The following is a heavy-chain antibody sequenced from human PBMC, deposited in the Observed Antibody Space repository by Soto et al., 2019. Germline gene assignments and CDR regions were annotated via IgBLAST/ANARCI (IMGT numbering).Heavy chain of an antibody. CDR1: GFTFSSYG. Sequence: QVQLVESGGGVVQPGRSLRLSCAASGFTFSSYGMHWVRQAPGKGLEWVAVISYDGSNKYYADSVKGRFTISRDNSKNTLYLQMNSLRAEDTAVYYCAKDRGGSNIYYYYGMDVWGQGTTVTVSS. V-gene: IGHV3-30*18. J-gene: IGHJ6*02. CDR2: ISYDGSNK. D-gene: IGHD2-15*01. CDR3: AKDRGGSNIYYYYGMDV.